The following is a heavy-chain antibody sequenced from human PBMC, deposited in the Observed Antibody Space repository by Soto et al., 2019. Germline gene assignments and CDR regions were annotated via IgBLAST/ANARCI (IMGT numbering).Heavy chain of an antibody. Sequence: GGSLRLSCAASGFTFSSYAMSWVRQAPGKGLEWVSAISGSGGSTYYADSVKGRFTISRDNSKNTLYLQMNSLRAEDTAVYYCAKEYSSRWYAPEYGMDVWGQGTTVTVYS. CDR1: GFTFSSYA. CDR3: AKEYSSRWYAPEYGMDV. J-gene: IGHJ6*02. V-gene: IGHV3-23*01. D-gene: IGHD6-13*01. CDR2: ISGSGGST.